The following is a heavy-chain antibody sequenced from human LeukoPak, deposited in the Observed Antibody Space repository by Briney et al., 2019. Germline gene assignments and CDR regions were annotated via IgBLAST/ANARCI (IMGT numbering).Heavy chain of an antibody. CDR3: ARDLCRMSSTSCYTLDY. D-gene: IGHD2-2*02. V-gene: IGHV3-21*01. CDR1: GFTFSSYS. Sequence: PGGSLRLSCAASGFTFSSYSMNWVRQAPGKGLEWVSSISSSSSYIYYADSVKGRFTISRDNAKNSLYLQMNSLRAEDTAVYYCARDLCRMSSTSCYTLDYWGQGTLVTVSS. CDR2: ISSSSSYI. J-gene: IGHJ4*02.